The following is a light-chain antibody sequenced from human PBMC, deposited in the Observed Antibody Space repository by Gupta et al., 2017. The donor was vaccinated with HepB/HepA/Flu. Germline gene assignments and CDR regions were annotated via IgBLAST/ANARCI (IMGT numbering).Light chain of an antibody. CDR3: QHRNSIPRT. CDR1: QSISNY. V-gene: IGKV1-39*01. J-gene: IGKJ1*01. CDR2: AAS. Sequence: NQMKQSPSSLSASVGDRVTITCRTSQSISNYLNWYQQKPGTAPKLLIHAASSLQSGVPSRFSGSGSGTDFTLTISSLQPEDFATYYCQHRNSIPRTFGRGTKVEIK.